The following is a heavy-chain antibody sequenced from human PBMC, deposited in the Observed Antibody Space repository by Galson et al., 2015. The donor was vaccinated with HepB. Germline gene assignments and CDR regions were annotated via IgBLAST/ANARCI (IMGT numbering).Heavy chain of an antibody. CDR2: FNPSGGST. CDR1: GYTFTSSY. CDR3: ARGHCAGKSCYARPFDY. J-gene: IGHJ4*02. Sequence: SVKVSCKASGYTFTSSYIQWVRQAPGQGLEWVGIFNPSGGSTSYAQKLQGRVTMTRDTSTSTVYMELSSLRSEDTAVYYCARGHCAGKSCYARPFDYWGQGTLVTVSS. D-gene: IGHD2-15*01. V-gene: IGHV1-46*03.